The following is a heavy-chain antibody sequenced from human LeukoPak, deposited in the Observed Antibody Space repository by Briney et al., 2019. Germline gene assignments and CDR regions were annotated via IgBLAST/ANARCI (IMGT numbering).Heavy chain of an antibody. CDR2: IYTSGSTDYYTSGST. CDR1: GGSISSYY. Sequence: SETLSLTCTVSGGSISSYYWSWIRQCAGKGLEWIGHIYTSGSTDYYTSGSTDYNPSLKSRVTISVDKSKHHFSLKLSSVTAADTAVYYCAAFLSGTYWYFDYWGQGILVTVSS. J-gene: IGHJ4*02. V-gene: IGHV4-4*07. CDR3: AAFLSGTYWYFDY. D-gene: IGHD1-26*01.